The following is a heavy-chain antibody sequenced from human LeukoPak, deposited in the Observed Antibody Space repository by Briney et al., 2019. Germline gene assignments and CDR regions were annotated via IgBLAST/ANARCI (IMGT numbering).Heavy chain of an antibody. CDR2: IYTSGST. D-gene: IGHD6-13*01. J-gene: IGHJ6*03. CDR3: ARAYSSSWYVDYYYYMDV. CDR1: GGSISSYY. Sequence: SETLSLTCTVSGGSISSYYWSWIRQPPGKGLEWIGYIYTSGSTNYNPSLKSRVTISVDTSKNQFSLKLSSVTAADTAVYYCARAYSSSWYVDYYYYMDVWGKGTTVTVSS. V-gene: IGHV4-4*09.